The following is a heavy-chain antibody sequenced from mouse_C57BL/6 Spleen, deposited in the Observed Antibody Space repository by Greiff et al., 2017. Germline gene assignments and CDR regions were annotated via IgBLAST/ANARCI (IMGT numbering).Heavy chain of an antibody. J-gene: IGHJ4*01. V-gene: IGHV1-64*01. CDR2: IHPNSGST. CDR3: AREGGYYYAMDD. CDR1: GYTFTSYW. Sequence: QVQLQQPGAELVKPGASVKLSCKASGYTFTSYWMHWVKQRPGQGLEWIGMIHPNSGSTNYNEKFKSKATLTVDKSSSTAYMQLSSLTSEDSAVYYGAREGGYYYAMDDWGQGTSVTVSS.